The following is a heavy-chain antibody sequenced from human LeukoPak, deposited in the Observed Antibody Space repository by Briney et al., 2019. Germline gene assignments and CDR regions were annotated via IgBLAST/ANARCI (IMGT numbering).Heavy chain of an antibody. J-gene: IGHJ4*02. Sequence: PGGSLRLSCAASGFTVSSNYMSWIRQAPGKGLEWVSYVSSSGSTIYYADSVKGRFTISRDNAKNSLYLQMNSLRAEDTAVYYCARVESSSCSYWGQGTLVTVSS. CDR1: GFTVSSNY. CDR2: VSSSGSTI. D-gene: IGHD6-13*01. CDR3: ARVESSSCSY. V-gene: IGHV3-11*01.